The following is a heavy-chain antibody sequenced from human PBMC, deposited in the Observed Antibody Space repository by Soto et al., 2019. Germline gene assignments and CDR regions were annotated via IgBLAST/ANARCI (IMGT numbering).Heavy chain of an antibody. CDR2: ISADNGNT. Sequence: QVQLVQSGAEVKKPGASVKVSCKASGYTFINYGISWVRQAPGQGPEWMGWISADNGNTNYAQKLQGRVTMSTDTSTSTAYMELRRLMSDDTAVYYCARARGARSRSSWFDPWGQGTLVTVSS. CDR3: ARARGARSRSSWFDP. D-gene: IGHD2-15*01. V-gene: IGHV1-18*01. J-gene: IGHJ5*02. CDR1: GYTFINYG.